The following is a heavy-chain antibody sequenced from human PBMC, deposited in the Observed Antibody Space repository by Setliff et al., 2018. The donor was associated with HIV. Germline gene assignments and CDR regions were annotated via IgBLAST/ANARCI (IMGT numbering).Heavy chain of an antibody. D-gene: IGHD2-15*01. Sequence: AGGSLRLSCAPSGFTFSNFAINWVRQAPGKGLEWVPTISGRGTNTYYADSVKGRFTISRDNSKNTLSLQLNSLTAEDSAVYYCAKAGGGILYFYYMDVWGKGTTVSVSS. CDR3: AKAGGGILYFYYMDV. J-gene: IGHJ6*03. CDR1: GFTFSNFA. CDR2: ISGRGTNT. V-gene: IGHV3-23*01.